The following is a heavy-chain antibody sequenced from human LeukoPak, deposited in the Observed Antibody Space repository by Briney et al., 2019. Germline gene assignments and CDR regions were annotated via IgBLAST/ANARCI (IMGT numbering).Heavy chain of an antibody. J-gene: IGHJ4*02. V-gene: IGHV3-53*01. Sequence: PGGSLRLSCAASGFTVSSNYMSWVRQAPGKGLEWVSVIYSGGSTYYADSVKGRFTISRDNSKNTLYLQMNSLRAEDTAVYYCATGRGYYYDSSGYWRWGQGTLVTVSS. CDR1: GFTVSSNY. D-gene: IGHD3-22*01. CDR3: ATGRGYYYDSSGYWR. CDR2: IYSGGST.